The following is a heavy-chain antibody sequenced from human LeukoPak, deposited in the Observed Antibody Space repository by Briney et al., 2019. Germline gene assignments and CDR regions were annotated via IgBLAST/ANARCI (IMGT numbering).Heavy chain of an antibody. CDR2: INPNSGGT. Sequence: ASVKVSCRASGYTFTGDYMFWLRQAPGQGLEWMGRINPNSGGTNYAQKFQGRVTMTRDTSITTAYMELSSLTSDDTAVYYCARDLPSPGISVADDYWGQGTLVTVSS. CDR3: ARDLPSPGISVADDY. D-gene: IGHD6-19*01. J-gene: IGHJ4*02. CDR1: GYTFTGDY. V-gene: IGHV1-2*06.